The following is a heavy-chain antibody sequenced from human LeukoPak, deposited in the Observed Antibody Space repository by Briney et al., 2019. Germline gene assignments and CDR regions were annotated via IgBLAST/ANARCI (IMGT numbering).Heavy chain of an antibody. CDR1: GYSFTNYW. D-gene: IGHD6-19*01. Sequence: PGESLKISCKGSGYSFTNYWIAWVRRVPGKGLERMGIIYPGDSDTRYSPSFQGQVTISVDKSISTAYLQWSSLKASDTAMYYCARRESSGSIDYWGHGTLVTVSS. V-gene: IGHV5-51*01. CDR2: IYPGDSDT. J-gene: IGHJ4*01. CDR3: ARRESSGSIDY.